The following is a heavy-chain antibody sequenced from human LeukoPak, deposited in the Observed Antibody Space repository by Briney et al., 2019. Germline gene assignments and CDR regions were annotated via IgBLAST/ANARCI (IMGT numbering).Heavy chain of an antibody. V-gene: IGHV3-30*18. Sequence: GGSLRLSCAASGFTFSSYSMNWVRQAPGKGLEWVAVISYDGSNKYYADSVKGRFTISRDNSKNTLYLQMNSLRAEDTAVYYCAKDPGGYWGQGTLVTVSS. CDR3: AKDPGGY. J-gene: IGHJ4*02. D-gene: IGHD3-16*01. CDR1: GFTFSSYS. CDR2: ISYDGSNK.